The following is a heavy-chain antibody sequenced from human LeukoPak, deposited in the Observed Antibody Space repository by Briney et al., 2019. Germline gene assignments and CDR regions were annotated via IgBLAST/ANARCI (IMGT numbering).Heavy chain of an antibody. V-gene: IGHV4-34*01. CDR2: ISHSGST. J-gene: IGHJ4*02. D-gene: IGHD7-27*01. Sequence: PSETLSLTCAVYGGPFSGYYWSWIRQPPGKGLEWIGEISHSGSTNYNPSLKSRVTISVDTSKNQFSLKLSSVTAADTAVYYCASNWGRNDYWGQGTLVTVSS. CDR1: GGPFSGYY. CDR3: ASNWGRNDY.